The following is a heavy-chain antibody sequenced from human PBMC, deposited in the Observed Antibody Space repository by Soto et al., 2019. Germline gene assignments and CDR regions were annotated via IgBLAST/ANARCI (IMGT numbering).Heavy chain of an antibody. Sequence: LGESLKISCKGSGYIFTAYWIAWVRQMPGKGLEWMGTISPGDSNPRYSPSFEGQVTISADRSINTAYLQWSSLEASDTATYYCAKRGTASRYSVDYWGQGTLVTVSS. CDR3: AKRGTASRYSVDY. V-gene: IGHV5-51*01. CDR1: GYIFTAYW. J-gene: IGHJ4*02. D-gene: IGHD2-21*01. CDR2: ISPGDSNP.